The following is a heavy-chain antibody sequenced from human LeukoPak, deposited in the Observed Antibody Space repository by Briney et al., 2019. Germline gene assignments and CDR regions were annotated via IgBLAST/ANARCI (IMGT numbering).Heavy chain of an antibody. CDR1: GFTFSTYG. Sequence: GGSLRLSCAASGFTFSTYGMHWVRQAPGKGLEWVSSISSSSSYIYYADSVKGRFTISRDNAKNSLYLQMNSLRAEDTAVYYCARDGVVPAASARGGNWFDPWGQGTLVTVSS. CDR2: ISSSSSYI. J-gene: IGHJ5*02. D-gene: IGHD2-2*01. CDR3: ARDGVVPAASARGGNWFDP. V-gene: IGHV3-21*01.